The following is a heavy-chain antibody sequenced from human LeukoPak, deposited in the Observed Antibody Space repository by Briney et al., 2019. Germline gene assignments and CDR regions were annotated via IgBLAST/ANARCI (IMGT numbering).Heavy chain of an antibody. CDR2: IYSSGGST. V-gene: IGHV1-46*01. CDR3: AREEEGGTFDY. Sequence: GASVKVSCKASGYTXTSYYMHWVRQAPGQGLEWMGIIYSSGGSTDYAQNSQGRVIMTRDTSTSTVYMELSGLRSDDTAVYYCAREEEGGTFDYWGQGTLVTVSS. J-gene: IGHJ4*02. D-gene: IGHD3-16*01. CDR1: GYTXTSYY.